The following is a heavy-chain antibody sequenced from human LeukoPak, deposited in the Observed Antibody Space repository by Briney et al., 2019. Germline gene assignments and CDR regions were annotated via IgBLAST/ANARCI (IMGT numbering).Heavy chain of an antibody. J-gene: IGHJ4*02. Sequence: GGSLRLSCAGSGFTFNNHAMSWVRQAPGKGLEWVSGINGNGASTYYSDSVKGRFTISRDNSKNTPYLQMSSLRAEDTAIYYCAKDQGYSYYYLDYWGQGPLVTVSS. D-gene: IGHD5-18*01. CDR3: AKDQGYSYYYLDY. CDR1: GFTFNNHA. CDR2: INGNGAST. V-gene: IGHV3-23*01.